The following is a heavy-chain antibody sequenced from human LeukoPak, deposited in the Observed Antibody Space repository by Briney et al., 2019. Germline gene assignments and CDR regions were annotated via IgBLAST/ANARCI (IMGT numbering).Heavy chain of an antibody. Sequence: ASVKVSCKASGYTFTRYYMHWVRQAPGQGLEWMGIINPSGGSTSYAQKFQGRVTMTRDTSTSTVYMELSSLRSEDTAAYYCARDRRGSYYYYYYGMDVWGQGTTVTVSS. V-gene: IGHV1-46*01. CDR2: INPSGGST. J-gene: IGHJ6*02. CDR3: ARDRRGSYYYYYYGMDV. CDR1: GYTFTRYY. D-gene: IGHD1-26*01.